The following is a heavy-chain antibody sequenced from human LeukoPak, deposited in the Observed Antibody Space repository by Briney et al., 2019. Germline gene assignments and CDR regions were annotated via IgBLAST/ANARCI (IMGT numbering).Heavy chain of an antibody. V-gene: IGHV1-2*02. D-gene: IGHD1-26*01. J-gene: IGHJ5*02. CDR3: ARYSGSYFSELWFDP. CDR1: GYTFTGYY. Sequence: GASVKVSCKASGYTFTGYYMHWVRQAPGQGLEWMGWINPNSGGTNYAQKFQGRVTMTRDTSISTAYMELSRLKSDDTAVYYCARYSGSYFSELWFDPWGQGTLVTVSS. CDR2: INPNSGGT.